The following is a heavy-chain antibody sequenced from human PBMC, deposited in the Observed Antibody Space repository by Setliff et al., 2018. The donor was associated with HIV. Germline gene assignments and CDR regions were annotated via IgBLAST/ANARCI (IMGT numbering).Heavy chain of an antibody. V-gene: IGHV4-59*08. CDR2: VYFSGTA. J-gene: IGHJ4*02. CDR1: GGSMSGHY. Sequence: SETLSLTCSVSGGSMSGHYWSWIRQPPGNGLEYIGDVYFSGTANYNSSLKSRVTISIDTSRSHFSLRLTSVTAADTAVYYCARRRSVALSPFDYWGQGALVTVSS. CDR3: ARRRSVALSPFDY.